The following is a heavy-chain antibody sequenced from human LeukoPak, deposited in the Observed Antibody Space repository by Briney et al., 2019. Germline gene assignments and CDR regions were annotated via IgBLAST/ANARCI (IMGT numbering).Heavy chain of an antibody. CDR1: GFTFSGYW. V-gene: IGHV3-74*03. J-gene: IGHJ4*02. D-gene: IGHD6-19*01. CDR3: AREVRGWRSGWYEPFFDN. Sequence: PGGSLRLSCAVSGFTFSGYWTHWVRHVQGQGLVWVSHIDRDGSGTTYADSVEGPFHSSRDKVKNTLYLQMNSLRAGDTAVYYCAREVRGWRSGWYEPFFDNWGEGTLVTVSS. CDR2: IDRDGSGT.